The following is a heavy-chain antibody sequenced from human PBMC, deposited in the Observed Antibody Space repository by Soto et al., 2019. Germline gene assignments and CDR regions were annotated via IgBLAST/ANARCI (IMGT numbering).Heavy chain of an antibody. D-gene: IGHD4-17*01. CDR3: ARDRPNDYGDRINAFDI. Sequence: GGSLRLSCAASGFTFSSYSMNWVRQAPGKGLEWVSSISSSSSYIYYADSVKGRFTISRDNAKNSLYLQMNSLRAEDTAVYYCARDRPNDYGDRINAFDIWGQGTMVTVSS. V-gene: IGHV3-21*01. CDR2: ISSSSSYI. J-gene: IGHJ3*02. CDR1: GFTFSSYS.